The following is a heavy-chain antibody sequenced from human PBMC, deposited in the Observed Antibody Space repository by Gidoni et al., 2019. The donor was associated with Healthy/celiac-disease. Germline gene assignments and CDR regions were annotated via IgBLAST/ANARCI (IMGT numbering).Heavy chain of an antibody. D-gene: IGHD3-10*01. CDR1: GFTFDDYA. J-gene: IGHJ6*02. V-gene: IGHV3-9*01. CDR3: AKDTRVRGVYYYYGMDV. CDR2: ISWNSGSI. Sequence: EVQLVESGGGLVQPGRSLRLSCAASGFTFDDYAMHWVRQAPGKGLEWVSGISWNSGSIGYADSVKGRFTISRDNAKNSLYLQMNSLRAEDTALYYCAKDTRVRGVYYYYGMDVWGQGTTVTVSS.